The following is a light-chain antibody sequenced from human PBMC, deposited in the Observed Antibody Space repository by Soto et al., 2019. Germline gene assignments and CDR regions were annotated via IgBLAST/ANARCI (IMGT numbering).Light chain of an antibody. Sequence: QSALTQPASVSASPGQSITVSCTGTGSDVGGYNYVSWYQQHPGKAPKVMIYEVNKRPSGVSNRFSGSKSGNTASLTISGLQAEDEADYYCTSYTSTNTWVFGGGTKLTVL. V-gene: IGLV2-14*01. CDR2: EVN. CDR3: TSYTSTNTWV. CDR1: GSDVGGYNY. J-gene: IGLJ3*02.